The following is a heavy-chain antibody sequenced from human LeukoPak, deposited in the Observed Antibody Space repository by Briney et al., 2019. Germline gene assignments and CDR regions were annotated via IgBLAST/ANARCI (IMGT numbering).Heavy chain of an antibody. CDR1: GGSISSYY. V-gene: IGHV4-59*08. D-gene: IGHD6-19*01. CDR3: ARFEAVAGSFDY. J-gene: IGHJ4*02. CDR2: IYYSGST. Sequence: SETLSLTCTVSGGSISSYYWSWIWQPPGKGLEWIGYIYYSGSTNYNPSLKSRVTISVNTSKNQFSLKLSSVTAADTAVYYCARFEAVAGSFDYWGQGTLVTVSS.